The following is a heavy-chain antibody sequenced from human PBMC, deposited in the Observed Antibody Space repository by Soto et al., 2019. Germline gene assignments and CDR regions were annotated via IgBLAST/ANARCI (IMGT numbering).Heavy chain of an antibody. J-gene: IGHJ4*02. Sequence: QVQLQESGPGLVKPSETLSLTCTVSGGSVSSGSYYWSWIRQPPGKGLEWIGYIYYSGSTNYNPSLKSRVTISVATSKNQFSLKLSSVTAADTAVYYCARVTTRGGDWGQGTLVTVSS. V-gene: IGHV4-61*01. CDR1: GGSVSSGSYY. D-gene: IGHD1-1*01. CDR2: IYYSGST. CDR3: ARVTTRGGD.